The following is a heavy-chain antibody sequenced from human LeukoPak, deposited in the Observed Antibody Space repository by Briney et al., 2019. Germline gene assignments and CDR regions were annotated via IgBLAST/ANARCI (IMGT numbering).Heavy chain of an antibody. D-gene: IGHD3-22*01. CDR2: ISDGGSTT. CDR1: GFTFSSYW. J-gene: IGHJ4*02. CDR3: SRSAYYDGSGNYYDY. Sequence: GGSLRLSCAASGFTFSSYWMHWVRQAPGKGLVWVSRISDGGSTTTYADSVKGRFTISRDNAKNTLYLRMNGLRAEDTAVYYCSRSAYYDGSGNYYDYWGQGTLVTVSS. V-gene: IGHV3-74*01.